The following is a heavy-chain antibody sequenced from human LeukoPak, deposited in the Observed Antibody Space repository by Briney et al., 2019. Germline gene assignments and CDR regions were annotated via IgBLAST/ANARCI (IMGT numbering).Heavy chain of an antibody. V-gene: IGHV1-58*02. CDR3: TAVSPSILNLVYFDY. Sequence: SVTVSSKVYGFTFTSSAMQWVRLAPGQRPEWIGGIVVGSGKTSYEQKFQVRDTITGDMSPSAAPMDRSSLTSEDLTRHSLTAVSPSILNLVYFDYWGQGTLVTVSS. J-gene: IGHJ4*02. CDR1: GFTFTSSA. D-gene: IGHD2-15*01. CDR2: IVVGSGKT.